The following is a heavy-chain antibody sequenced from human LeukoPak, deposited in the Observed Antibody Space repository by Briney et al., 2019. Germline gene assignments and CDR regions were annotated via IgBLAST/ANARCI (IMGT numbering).Heavy chain of an antibody. Sequence: GGSLRLSCAASGFTLSSYAMSWVRQAPGKGLEWVSAISGSGGSTYYADSVKGRFTISRDNSKNTLYLQMNSLRAEDTAVYYCAKDPYYYDSSGYSPFDYWGQGTLVTVSS. J-gene: IGHJ4*02. V-gene: IGHV3-23*01. CDR1: GFTLSSYA. D-gene: IGHD3-22*01. CDR2: ISGSGGST. CDR3: AKDPYYYDSSGYSPFDY.